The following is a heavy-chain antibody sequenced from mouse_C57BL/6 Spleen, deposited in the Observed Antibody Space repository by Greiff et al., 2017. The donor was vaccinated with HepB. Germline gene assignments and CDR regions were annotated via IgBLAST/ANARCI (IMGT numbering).Heavy chain of an antibody. CDR2: INPNNGGT. Sequence: EVQLQQSGPELVKPGASVKISCKASGYTFTDYYMNWVKQSHGKSLEWIGDINPNNGGTSYNQKFKGKATLTVDKSSSTAYMELRSLTSEDSAVYYCARCYDYDDGGNYYAMDYWGQGTSVTVSS. J-gene: IGHJ4*01. V-gene: IGHV1-26*01. CDR3: ARCYDYDDGGNYYAMDY. D-gene: IGHD2-4*01. CDR1: GYTFTDYY.